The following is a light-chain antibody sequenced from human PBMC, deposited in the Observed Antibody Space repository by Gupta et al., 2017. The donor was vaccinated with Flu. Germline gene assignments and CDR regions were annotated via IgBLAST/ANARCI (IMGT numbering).Light chain of an antibody. V-gene: IGLV1-40*01. Sequence: QSVLTQPPSVSGAPGQRVTIPCTGSSSNIGAGYDVHWYQQLPGTSPKLLINGKSNRPSGGPDRFSGSKSSTSASLARTGLQAEDEADYYCQAYDSSLGGVFGTGTKVTVL. CDR3: QAYDSSLGGV. J-gene: IGLJ1*01. CDR1: SSNIGAGYD. CDR2: GKS.